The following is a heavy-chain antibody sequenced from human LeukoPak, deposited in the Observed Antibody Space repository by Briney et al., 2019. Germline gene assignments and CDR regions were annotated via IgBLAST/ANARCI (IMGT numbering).Heavy chain of an antibody. CDR1: GGTFSSYA. CDR3: ARGGNHYYDSSGYYTHIVLFDY. V-gene: IGHV1-69*04. Sequence: ASVKVSCKASGGTFSSYAISWVRQAPGQGLEWMGRIIPILGIANYAQKLQGRVTITADKSTSTAYMELSSLRSEDTAVYYCARGGNHYYDSSGYYTHIVLFDYWGQGTLVTVSS. D-gene: IGHD3-22*01. J-gene: IGHJ4*02. CDR2: IIPILGIA.